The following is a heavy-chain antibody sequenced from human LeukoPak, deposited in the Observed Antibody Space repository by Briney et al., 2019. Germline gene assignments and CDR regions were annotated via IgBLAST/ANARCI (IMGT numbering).Heavy chain of an antibody. CDR1: GGSLSSSSYY. V-gene: IGHV4-39*07. CDR2: IYYSGST. J-gene: IGHJ4*02. Sequence: SETLSLSCTVSGGSLSSSSYYWGCIRQPPGNGLVWIGSIYYSGSTYYNPSLKSRVTISVDTSKNQFSLKLSSVTAADTAVYYCARIYDWERLFDYWGQGILVTVSS. D-gene: IGHD1-26*01. CDR3: ARIYDWERLFDY.